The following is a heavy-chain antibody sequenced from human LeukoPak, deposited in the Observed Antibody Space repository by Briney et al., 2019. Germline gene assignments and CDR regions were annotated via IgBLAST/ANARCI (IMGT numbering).Heavy chain of an antibody. V-gene: IGHV4-39*01. J-gene: IGHJ4*02. D-gene: IGHD3-10*01. Sequence: PSETLSLTCTVSGGSISSGSYYWGWIRQPPGKGLEWIGSIYYSGSTYYNPSLKSRVTISVDTSKNQFSLKLSSVTAADTAVYYCASDRGMVRGVIITFFDYWGQGTLVTVSS. CDR3: ASDRGMVRGVIITFFDY. CDR1: GGSISSGSYY. CDR2: IYYSGST.